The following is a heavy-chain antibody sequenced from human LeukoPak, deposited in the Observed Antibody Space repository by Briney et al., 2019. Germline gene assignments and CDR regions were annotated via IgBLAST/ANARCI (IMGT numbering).Heavy chain of an antibody. D-gene: IGHD3-10*01. CDR2: IYYSGST. CDR3: ARDQYDRFGELFSYYYYYMDV. V-gene: IGHV4-59*01. J-gene: IGHJ6*03. CDR1: GGSISSYY. Sequence: SETLSLTCTVSGGSISSYYWSWIRQPPGKGLEWIGYIYYSGSTNYNPSLKSRVTISVDTSKNQFSLKLSSVTAADTAVYYCARDQYDRFGELFSYYYYYMDVWGKGTTVTISS.